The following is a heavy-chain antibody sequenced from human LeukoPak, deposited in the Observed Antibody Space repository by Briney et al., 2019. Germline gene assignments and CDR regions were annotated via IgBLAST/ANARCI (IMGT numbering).Heavy chain of an antibody. CDR3: ARDFSDDSSGYYGELDY. J-gene: IGHJ4*02. Sequence: GGSLRLSCAASRFTFSSYSMNWVRQAPGKGLEWVSYISSSSSTIYYADSVKGRFTISRDNAKNSLYLQMNSLRAEDTAVYYCARDFSDDSSGYYGELDYWGQGTLVTVSS. CDR1: RFTFSSYS. D-gene: IGHD3-22*01. CDR2: ISSSSSTI. V-gene: IGHV3-48*01.